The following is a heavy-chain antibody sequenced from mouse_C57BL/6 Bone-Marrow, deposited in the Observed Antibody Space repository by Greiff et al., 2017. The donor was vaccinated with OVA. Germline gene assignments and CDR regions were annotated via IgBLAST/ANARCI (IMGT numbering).Heavy chain of an antibody. J-gene: IGHJ2*01. V-gene: IGHV1-81*01. CDR1: GYTFTSYG. Sequence: VNVVESGAELARPGASVKLSCKASGYTFTSYGISWVKQRTGQGLEWIGEIYPRSGSTYYNEKFKGKATLTADKSSSTAYMELRSLTSEDSAVYFCARRRYYYGSSYVGYWGQGTTLTVSS. D-gene: IGHD1-1*01. CDR3: ARRRYYYGSSYVGY. CDR2: IYPRSGST.